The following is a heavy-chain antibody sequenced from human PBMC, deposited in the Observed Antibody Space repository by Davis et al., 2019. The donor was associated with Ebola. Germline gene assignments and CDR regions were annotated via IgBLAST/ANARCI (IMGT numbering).Heavy chain of an antibody. Sequence: ASVKVSCKASGYDFTGFHIQWVRQAPGQGLEWMGWIDPDDGDTHSAQKFQGKVTMTRDTFISTAYMDLSRLIPDDTAVYYCARDHGGNYFDTYFQHWGQGTLVTVSS. D-gene: IGHD1-26*01. CDR1: GYDFTGFH. CDR3: ARDHGGNYFDTYFQH. CDR2: IDPDDGDT. V-gene: IGHV1-2*02. J-gene: IGHJ1*01.